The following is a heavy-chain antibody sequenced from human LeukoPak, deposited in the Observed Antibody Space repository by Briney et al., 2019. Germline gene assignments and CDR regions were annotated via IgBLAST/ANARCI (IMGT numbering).Heavy chain of an antibody. J-gene: IGHJ4*02. CDR3: SRESGAFCPFGY. CDR1: GGPIGSFY. V-gene: IGHV4-59*01. D-gene: IGHD1-26*01. Sequence: PSETLSLTCTVSGGPIGSFYWSWIRQPPGKGLEWIGYIYYDGTTNYNPSLKSRVTFSVDTSKKQFSLYLTSVTAADTAIYYCSRESGAFCPFGYWGQGTLVIVPP. CDR2: IYYDGTT.